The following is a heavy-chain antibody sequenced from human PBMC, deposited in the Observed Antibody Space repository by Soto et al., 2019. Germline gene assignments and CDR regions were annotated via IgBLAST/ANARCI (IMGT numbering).Heavy chain of an antibody. CDR1: GFTFSSYA. CDR3: AKSYDQGYYYDRAVDY. J-gene: IGHJ4*02. CDR2: ISGSGGST. D-gene: IGHD3-22*01. Sequence: PGGSLRLSCAASGFTFSSYAMSWVRQAPGKGLEWVSAISGSGGSTYYADSVKGRFTISRDNSKNTLYLQMNSLRAEDTAVYYCAKSYDQGYYYDRAVDYWGQGTLVTVSS. V-gene: IGHV3-23*01.